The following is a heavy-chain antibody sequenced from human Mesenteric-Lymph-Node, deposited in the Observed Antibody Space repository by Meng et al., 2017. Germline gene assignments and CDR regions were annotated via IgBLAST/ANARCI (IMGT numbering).Heavy chain of an antibody. CDR2: IWYDGSNK. CDR1: EFTFSSYG. Sequence: GESLKISCAASEFTFSSYGMHWVRQAPGKGLEWVAVIWYDGSNKYYADSVKGRFTISRDNSKNTLYLQMNSLRAEDTAVYYCARLDKGSAGSDYWGQGTLVTVSS. V-gene: IGHV3-33*01. D-gene: IGHD6-13*01. CDR3: ARLDKGSAGSDY. J-gene: IGHJ4*02.